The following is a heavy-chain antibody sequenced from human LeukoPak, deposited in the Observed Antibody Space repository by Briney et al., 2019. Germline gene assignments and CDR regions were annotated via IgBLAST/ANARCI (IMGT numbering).Heavy chain of an antibody. CDR3: ARALVGATDWFDP. CDR2: INPNSGGT. CDR1: GYTFAGYY. Sequence: ASVKVSCKAPGYTFAGYYMHWVRQAPGQGLEWMGWINPNSGGTNYAQKFQGRVTMTRDTSISTAYMELSRLRSDDTAVYYCARALVGATDWFDPWGQGTLVTVSS. D-gene: IGHD1-26*01. V-gene: IGHV1-2*02. J-gene: IGHJ5*02.